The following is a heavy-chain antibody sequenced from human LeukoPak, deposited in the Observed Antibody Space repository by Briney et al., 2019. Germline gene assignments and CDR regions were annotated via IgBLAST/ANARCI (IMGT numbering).Heavy chain of an antibody. CDR3: ARGGYSYGPDY. V-gene: IGHV4-39*07. CDR1: GGSISSSSYY. Sequence: SETLSLTCSVSGGSISSSSYYWGWIRRPPGKGLEWIGSIYYSGSTYYNPSLKSRVTISVDTSKNQFSLKLSSVTAADTAVYYCARGGYSYGPDYWGQGTLVTVSS. J-gene: IGHJ4*02. D-gene: IGHD5-18*01. CDR2: IYYSGST.